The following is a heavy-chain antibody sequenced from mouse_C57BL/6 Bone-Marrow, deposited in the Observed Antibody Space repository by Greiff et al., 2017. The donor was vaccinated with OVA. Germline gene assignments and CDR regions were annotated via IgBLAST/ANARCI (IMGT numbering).Heavy chain of an antibody. J-gene: IGHJ3*01. Sequence: VQLVESGAELMKPGASVKLSCKATGYTFTGYWIEWVKQRPGHGLEWIGEILTGSGSTNYNEKFKGKATFTADTSANTAYMQLSSRTTEDSAIYYCARCTGYVWFAYWGQGTLVTVSA. D-gene: IGHD3-2*02. V-gene: IGHV1-9*01. CDR3: ARCTGYVWFAY. CDR2: ILTGSGST. CDR1: GYTFTGYW.